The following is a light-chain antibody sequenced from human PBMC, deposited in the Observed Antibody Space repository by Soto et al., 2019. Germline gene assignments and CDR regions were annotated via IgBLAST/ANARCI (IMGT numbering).Light chain of an antibody. CDR3: KHENCYPEP. J-gene: IGKJ1*01. CDR1: QTISSW. V-gene: IGKV1-5*03. Sequence: MTGCPSPVSAYPFDRSTITCLASQTISSWLAWYQQKRGKAPKLLIYKASTLKSGVPSRFSGSGSGTEFTLTISSLQADDVVTYCSKHENCYPEPFGQGTK. CDR2: KAS.